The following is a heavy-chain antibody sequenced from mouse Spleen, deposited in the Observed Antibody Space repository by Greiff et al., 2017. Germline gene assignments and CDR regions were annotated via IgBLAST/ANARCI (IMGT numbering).Heavy chain of an antibody. Sequence: VQVVESGAELARPGASVKLSCKASGYTFTSYGISWVKQRTGQGLEWIGEIYPRSGNTYYNEKFKGKATLTADKSSSTAYMELRSLTSEDSAVYFCARCDYGSNHSFDYWGQGTTLTVSS. CDR3: ARCDYGSNHSFDY. J-gene: IGHJ2*01. V-gene: IGHV1-81*01. CDR2: IYPRSGNT. CDR1: GYTFTSYG. D-gene: IGHD1-1*01.